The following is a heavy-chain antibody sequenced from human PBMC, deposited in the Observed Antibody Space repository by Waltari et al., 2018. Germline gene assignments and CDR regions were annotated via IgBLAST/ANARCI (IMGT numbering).Heavy chain of an antibody. J-gene: IGHJ5*02. CDR2: IYYTGST. D-gene: IGHD6-13*01. CDR1: GGSMTNYH. Sequence: QVQLQESGPGLVKPSETLSLTCTVSGGSMTNYHWSWIRQSPGKGLEWIGYIYYTGSTNYNPSLRSRLTILVDTSKNQFSLKLTSVTAADTAVYYCARHILYSPNWFDPWGQGSLVTVSS. V-gene: IGHV4-59*01. CDR3: ARHILYSPNWFDP.